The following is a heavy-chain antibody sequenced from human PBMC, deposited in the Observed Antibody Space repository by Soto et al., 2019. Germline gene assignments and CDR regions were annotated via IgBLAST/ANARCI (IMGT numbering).Heavy chain of an antibody. CDR3: AGRRSSSRNYYGMDV. CDR1: GYSFTSYW. Sequence: PGESLKISCKGSGYSFTSYWIGWVRQMPGKGLEWMGIIYPGDSDTRYSPSFQGQVTISADKSISTAYLQWSSLKASDTAMYCCAGRRSSSRNYYGMDVWGQGTTVTVSS. V-gene: IGHV5-51*01. J-gene: IGHJ6*02. D-gene: IGHD6-13*01. CDR2: IYPGDSDT.